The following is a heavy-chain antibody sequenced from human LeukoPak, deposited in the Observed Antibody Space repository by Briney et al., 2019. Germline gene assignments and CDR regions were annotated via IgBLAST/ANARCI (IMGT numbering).Heavy chain of an antibody. D-gene: IGHD2-15*01. CDR1: GFTFSSYA. Sequence: GGSLRLSCAASGFTFSSYAMHWVRQAPGKGLEWVAVISYDGSNKYYADSVKGRFTISRDNSKNTLYLQMNSLRAEDTAVYYCAKDLLPGYCSRGSCYPFDYWGQGTLVTVSS. CDR2: ISYDGSNK. CDR3: AKDLLPGYCSRGSCYPFDY. J-gene: IGHJ4*02. V-gene: IGHV3-30*04.